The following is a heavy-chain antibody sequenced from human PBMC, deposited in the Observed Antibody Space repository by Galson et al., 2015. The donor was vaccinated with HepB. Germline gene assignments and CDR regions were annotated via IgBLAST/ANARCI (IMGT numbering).Heavy chain of an antibody. CDR2: IYYSGST. CDR3: AREVGSGSDLYYFDY. CDR1: GGSISSYY. J-gene: IGHJ4*02. D-gene: IGHD3-10*01. Sequence: SETLSLTCTVSGGSISSYYWSWIRQPPGKGLEWIGYIYYSGSTNYNPSLKSRVTISVDTSKNQFSLKLSSVTAADTAVYYCAREVGSGSDLYYFDYWGQGTLVTVSS. V-gene: IGHV4-59*01.